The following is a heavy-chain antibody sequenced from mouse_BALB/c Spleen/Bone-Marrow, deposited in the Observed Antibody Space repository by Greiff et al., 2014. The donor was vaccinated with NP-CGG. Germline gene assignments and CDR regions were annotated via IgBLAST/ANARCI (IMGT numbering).Heavy chain of an antibody. Sequence: VQLVESGPGLVAPSQSLSITCTVSGFSLTNYGVHWVRQPPGEGLEWLGVIWADGSTNYNSALMSRLSISKGNSKSQVFFKMNSLQTDDTAMYYCARITTATGAMDYWGQGTSVTVSS. CDR1: GFSLTNYG. CDR3: ARITTATGAMDY. V-gene: IGHV2-9*02. J-gene: IGHJ4*01. CDR2: IWADGST. D-gene: IGHD1-2*01.